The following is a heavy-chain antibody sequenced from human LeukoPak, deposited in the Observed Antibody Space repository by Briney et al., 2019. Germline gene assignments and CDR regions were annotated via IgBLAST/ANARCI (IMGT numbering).Heavy chain of an antibody. V-gene: IGHV3-53*01. CDR1: GISVTSNY. J-gene: IGHJ4*02. CDR3: ARGAVTRDFDF. CDR2: LYTSDYT. Sequence: GGSLRLSCAASGISVTSNYMTWVRQAPGKGLEWVSVLYTSDYTYYADSVKGRFTISRDNSKNTLYLQMDSLRVEDTATYFCARGAVTRDFDFWGQGVLVIVSS. D-gene: IGHD4-17*01.